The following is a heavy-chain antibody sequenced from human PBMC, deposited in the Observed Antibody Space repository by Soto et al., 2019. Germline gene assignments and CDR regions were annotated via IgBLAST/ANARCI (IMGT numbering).Heavy chain of an antibody. V-gene: IGHV4-39*01. CDR3: ASIYDFWSGH. Sequence: SETLSLTCTVSGGSISSSSYYWGWIRQPPGKGLEWIGSIYYSGSTYYNPSLKGRVTISVDTSKNQFSLKLSSVTAADTAVYYCASIYDFWSGHWGQGTLVTVSS. CDR2: IYYSGST. J-gene: IGHJ4*02. CDR1: GGSISSSSYY. D-gene: IGHD3-3*01.